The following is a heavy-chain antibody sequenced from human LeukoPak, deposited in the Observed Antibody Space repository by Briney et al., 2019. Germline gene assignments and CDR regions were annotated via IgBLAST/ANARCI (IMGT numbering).Heavy chain of an antibody. CDR2: ISGSGGST. J-gene: IGHJ4*02. CDR3: AKGRGSGPTRYYFDY. Sequence: PGGSLRLSCAASGFTFSSYAMSWVRQAPGKGLEWVSAISGSGGSTYYADSVKGRFTISRDNSKNTLYLQMNSLRAEDTAVYYCAKGRGSGPTRYYFDYWGQGTLVTVSS. D-gene: IGHD6-19*01. CDR1: GFTFSSYA. V-gene: IGHV3-23*01.